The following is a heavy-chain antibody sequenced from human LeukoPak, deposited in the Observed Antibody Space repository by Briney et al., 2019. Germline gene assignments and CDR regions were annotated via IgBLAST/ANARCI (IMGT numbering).Heavy chain of an antibody. CDR2: ISYDGSNK. CDR3: ARATSGWYYFDY. Sequence: GGSLRLSCAASGFTFSSYAMHWVRQAPGKGLEWVAVISYDGSNKYYADSVKGRFTISRDNSKNTLYLQMNSLRAEDTAVYYCARATSGWYYFDYWGQGTLVTVSS. CDR1: GFTFSSYA. D-gene: IGHD6-19*01. V-gene: IGHV3-30-3*01. J-gene: IGHJ4*02.